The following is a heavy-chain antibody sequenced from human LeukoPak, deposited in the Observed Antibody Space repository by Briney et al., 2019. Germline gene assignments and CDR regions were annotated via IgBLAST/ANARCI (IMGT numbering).Heavy chain of an antibody. CDR1: GYTFTGYY. V-gene: IGHV1-2*02. D-gene: IGHD6-13*01. J-gene: IGHJ4*02. CDR3: ARDSSWVYSSSWYGFDY. Sequence: ASVKVSCKASGYTFTGYYMHWVRQAPGQGLEWMGWINPNSGGTNYAQKFQGRVTITADKSTSTAYMELSSLRSEDTAVYYCARDSSWVYSSSWYGFDYWGQGTLVTVSS. CDR2: INPNSGGT.